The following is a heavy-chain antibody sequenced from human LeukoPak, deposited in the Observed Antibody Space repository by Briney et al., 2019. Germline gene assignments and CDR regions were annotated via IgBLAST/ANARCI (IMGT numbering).Heavy chain of an antibody. CDR2: ISWNSGTM. V-gene: IGHV3-9*01. CDR1: GFTFDDYG. CDR3: AKDQGSSYHYCFDY. Sequence: GGSLRLSCAASGFTFDDYGMHWVRQAPGKGLEWVSAISWNSGTMGYADSVKGRFTISRDNAKNSLYLQMNSLRAEDTAVYYCAKDQGSSYHYCFDYWGQGTLVTVSS. D-gene: IGHD6-13*01. J-gene: IGHJ4*02.